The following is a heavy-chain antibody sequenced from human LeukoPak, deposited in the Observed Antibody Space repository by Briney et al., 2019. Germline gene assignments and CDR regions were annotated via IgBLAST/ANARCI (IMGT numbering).Heavy chain of an antibody. J-gene: IGHJ4*02. CDR1: GYTFTGYY. D-gene: IGHD3-22*01. Sequence: PEASVKVSCKASGYTFTGYYMHWVRQAPGQGLEWMGWINPNSGGTNYAQKFQGRVTMTRDTSISTAYMELSRLRSDDTAVYYCASSGYDSSGYPKGYFDYWGQGTLVTVSS. CDR2: INPNSGGT. V-gene: IGHV1-2*02. CDR3: ASSGYDSSGYPKGYFDY.